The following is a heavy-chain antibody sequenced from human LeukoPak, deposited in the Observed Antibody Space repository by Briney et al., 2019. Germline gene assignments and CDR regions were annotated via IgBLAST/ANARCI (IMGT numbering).Heavy chain of an antibody. CDR1: GGSISSSNW. Sequence: SETLSLTCAVSGGSISSSNWWSWVRQPPGKGLEWIGEIYHSGSTNYNPSLKSRVTISVDKSKNQFSLKLSSVTAADTAVYYCARDHSSIAAAGRGFDYWGQGTLVTVSS. D-gene: IGHD6-13*01. J-gene: IGHJ4*02. CDR3: ARDHSSIAAAGRGFDY. V-gene: IGHV4-4*02. CDR2: IYHSGST.